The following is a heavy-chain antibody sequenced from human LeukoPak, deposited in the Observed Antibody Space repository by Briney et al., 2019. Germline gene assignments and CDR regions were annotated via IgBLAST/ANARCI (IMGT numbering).Heavy chain of an antibody. CDR1: GFTFSSYG. CDR3: AKDPSGILTGYDFDY. V-gene: IGHV3-30*18. J-gene: IGHJ4*02. CDR2: ISYDGSNK. Sequence: GGSLRLSCAASGFTFSSYGMHWVRQAPGKGLEWVAVISYDGSNKYYADSVKGRFTISRDNSKNTLYLQMNSLRAEDTAVYYCAKDPSGILTGYDFDYWGQGTLVTVSS. D-gene: IGHD3-9*01.